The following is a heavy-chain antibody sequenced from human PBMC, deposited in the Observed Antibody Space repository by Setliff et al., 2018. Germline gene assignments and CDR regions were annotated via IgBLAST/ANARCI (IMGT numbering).Heavy chain of an antibody. V-gene: IGHV3-48*03. CDR2: ISSSGSTI. CDR3: ARGPWKHSAYYYYYYMDV. J-gene: IGHJ6*03. CDR1: GFTFSSYE. D-gene: IGHD1-1*01. Sequence: GGSLRLSCAASGFTFSSYEMNWVRQAPGKGLEWVSYISSSGSTIYYADSVKGRFTISRDNAKNSLYLQMNSLRAEDAAVYYCARGPWKHSAYYYYYYMDVWGKGTTVTVSS.